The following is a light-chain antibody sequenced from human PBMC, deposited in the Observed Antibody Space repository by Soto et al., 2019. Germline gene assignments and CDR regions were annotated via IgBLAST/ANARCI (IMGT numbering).Light chain of an antibody. V-gene: IGLV2-8*01. J-gene: IGLJ2*01. CDR3: SSYGGSNNLV. CDR2: EVS. Sequence: QSALIQPPSASGSLGQSVTISCTGTSSDVGGYKYVSWYQQHPGKVPKLMIHEVSKRPSGVPDRFSGSKSGNTASLTVSGLQAEDEAEYYCSSYGGSNNLVFGGGTKLTVL. CDR1: SSDVGGYKY.